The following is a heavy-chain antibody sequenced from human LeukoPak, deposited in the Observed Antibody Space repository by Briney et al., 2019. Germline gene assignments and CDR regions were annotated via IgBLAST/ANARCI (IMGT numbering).Heavy chain of an antibody. CDR3: ARLPKYYDSWSPGS. V-gene: IGHV4-34*01. J-gene: IGHJ4*02. CDR2: INHSGST. Sequence: SETLSLTCAVYGGSFSGYYWSWIRQPPGKGLEWIGEINHSGSTNYNPSLKSRVTISVDTSKNQFSLKLSSVTAADTAVYYCARLPKYYDSWSPGSWGQGTLVTVSS. D-gene: IGHD3-3*01. CDR1: GGSFSGYY.